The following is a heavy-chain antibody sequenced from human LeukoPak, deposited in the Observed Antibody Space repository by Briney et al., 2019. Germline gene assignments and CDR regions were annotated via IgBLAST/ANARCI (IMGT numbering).Heavy chain of an antibody. CDR3: ARFGMGGGIVDY. V-gene: IGHV3-21*01. Sequence: PGGSLRLSCAASGFTFSSYSMNWVRQAPGKGLEWVSSISSSSSYIYYADSVKGRCTISRDNAKNSLYLQMNSLRAEDTAVYYCARFGMGGGIVDYWGQGTLVTVSS. J-gene: IGHJ4*02. D-gene: IGHD3-10*01. CDR2: ISSSSSYI. CDR1: GFTFSSYS.